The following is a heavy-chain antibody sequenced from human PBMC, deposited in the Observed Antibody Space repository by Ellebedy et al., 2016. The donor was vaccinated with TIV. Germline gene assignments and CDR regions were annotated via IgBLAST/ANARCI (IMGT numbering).Heavy chain of an antibody. V-gene: IGHV1-2*02. CDR2: INPNSGGT. J-gene: IGHJ4*02. CDR1: GYTFTGYY. CDR3: ATGYSSSWYFPSTY. Sequence: ASVKVSCKASGYTFTGYYMHWVRQAPGQGLEWMGWINPNSGGTNYAQKFQGRVTMTRDTSISTAYMELSRRRSDDTAVYYCATGYSSSWYFPSTYWGQGTLVTVSS. D-gene: IGHD6-13*01.